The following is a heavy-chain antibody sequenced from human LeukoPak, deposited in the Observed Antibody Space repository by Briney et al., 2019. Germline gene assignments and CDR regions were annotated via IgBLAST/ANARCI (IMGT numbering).Heavy chain of an antibody. CDR1: GFTFSRHW. Sequence: GGSLRLSCAASGFTFSRHWMRWVRQAPGKGLVWVSRINSDGSSTSYADSVKGRFTISRDNAKNTLYPQMNSLRAEDTAVYYCKSGIVATIGDYWGQGTLVTASS. J-gene: IGHJ4*02. D-gene: IGHD5-12*01. CDR2: INSDGSST. CDR3: KSGIVATIGDY. V-gene: IGHV3-74*01.